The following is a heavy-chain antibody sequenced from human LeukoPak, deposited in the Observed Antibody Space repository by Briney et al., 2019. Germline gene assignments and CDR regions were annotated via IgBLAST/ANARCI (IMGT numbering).Heavy chain of an antibody. V-gene: IGHV4-34*01. Sequence: SETLSLTCAVYGGSFSGYYWSWIRQPPGKGLEWIGEINHSGSTNYNPSLKSRVTISVDTSKNQFSLKLSSVTAADTAVYYCARGCPSSGYYVHYYYMDVWGKGTTATVSS. CDR3: ARGCPSSGYYVHYYYMDV. J-gene: IGHJ6*03. CDR2: INHSGST. D-gene: IGHD3-22*01. CDR1: GGSFSGYY.